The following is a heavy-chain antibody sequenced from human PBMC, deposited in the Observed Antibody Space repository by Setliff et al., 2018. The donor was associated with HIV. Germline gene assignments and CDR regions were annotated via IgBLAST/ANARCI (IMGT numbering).Heavy chain of an antibody. D-gene: IGHD6-13*01. V-gene: IGHV1-2*02. Sequence: GASVKVSCKASGYTFSDYYMHWVRQAPGQGLEWMGWINPNSGGTNYAQKFQGRVNMTRDTSISTTYMELSRLRPDDTAVYYCARDPGYKSTWYGVFDIWGQGTMVTVSS. CDR3: ARDPGYKSTWYGVFDI. CDR1: GYTFSDYY. J-gene: IGHJ3*02. CDR2: INPNSGGT.